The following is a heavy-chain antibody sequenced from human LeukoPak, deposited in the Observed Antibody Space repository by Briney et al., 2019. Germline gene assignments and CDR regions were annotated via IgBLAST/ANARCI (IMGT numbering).Heavy chain of an antibody. CDR3: ARDPYENGGYGAFDI. Sequence: PGGFLRLSCVASGCNFRNYWMTWVRQAPGKGLEWVANIKHDGSEKQYADSVKGRFTISRDNGERSLFLQMNSLRTEDTAVYYCARDPYENGGYGAFDIWGQGTIVSVSS. D-gene: IGHD3-22*01. V-gene: IGHV3-7*01. J-gene: IGHJ3*02. CDR2: IKHDGSEK. CDR1: GCNFRNYW.